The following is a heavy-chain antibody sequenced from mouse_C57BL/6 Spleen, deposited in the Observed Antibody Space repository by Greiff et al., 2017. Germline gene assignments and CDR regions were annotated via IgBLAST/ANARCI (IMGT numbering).Heavy chain of an antibody. J-gene: IGHJ2*01. D-gene: IGHD4-1*01. V-gene: IGHV3-1*01. CDR2: ISYSGST. Sequence: DVMFVESGPGMVKPSQSLSLTCNVTGYSFTSGYDWHWIRHFPGNKLEWMGDISYSGSTNYNPSLKSRISITHDTSKNHFFLKFNSVTTEDTATYYCAREGLGPFDYWGQGTMLTVSA. CDR1: GYSFTSGYD. CDR3: AREGLGPFDY.